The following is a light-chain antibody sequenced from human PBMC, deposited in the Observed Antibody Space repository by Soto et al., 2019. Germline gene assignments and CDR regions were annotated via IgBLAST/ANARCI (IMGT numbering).Light chain of an antibody. CDR3: QQYGSSSYT. CDR1: QSVSSSY. J-gene: IGKJ2*01. V-gene: IGKV3-20*01. Sequence: EIVLTQSPGTLSLSPGERATLSCRANQSVSSSYLAWYQQKPGQAPRLLIYGASSRATGIPDRFSGSVSGTDFTLTISRLEPEDFAVYYCQQYGSSSYTFGQGTKLDIK. CDR2: GAS.